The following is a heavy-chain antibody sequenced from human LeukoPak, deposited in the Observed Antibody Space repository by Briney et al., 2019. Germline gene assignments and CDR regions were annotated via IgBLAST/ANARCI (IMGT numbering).Heavy chain of an antibody. CDR2: IYYSGST. D-gene: IGHD3-16*01. Sequence: SETLSLTCTVSGGSISSGGYYWSWIRQHPGTGLEWIGYIYYSGSTYYNPSLKSRVTISVDTSKNQFSLKLSSVTAADTAVYYCARVSPSGAYYGMDVWGKGTTVTVSS. CDR1: GGSISSGGYY. CDR3: ARVSPSGAYYGMDV. V-gene: IGHV4-31*03. J-gene: IGHJ6*04.